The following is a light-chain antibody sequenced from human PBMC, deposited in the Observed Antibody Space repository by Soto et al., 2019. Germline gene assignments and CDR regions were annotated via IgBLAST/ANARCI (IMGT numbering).Light chain of an antibody. Sequence: QSVLTQPPSASGTPGQRVTISCSGSSSNIGSDYVYWYQQFPGTAPKLLIYRNNQRPSGVRDRFSGSKSGTSASLAISGLRSEDEADYYCAAWDDSLSGYVFGTGTKLTVL. CDR1: SSNIGSDY. V-gene: IGLV1-47*01. CDR2: RNN. CDR3: AAWDDSLSGYV. J-gene: IGLJ1*01.